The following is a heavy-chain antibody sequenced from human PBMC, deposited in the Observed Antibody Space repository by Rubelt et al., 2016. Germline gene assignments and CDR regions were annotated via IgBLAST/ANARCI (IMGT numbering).Heavy chain of an antibody. CDR3: ARSGGYGWDS. CDR1: GFTFSSHW. V-gene: IGHV3-7*02. D-gene: IGHD5-18*01. CDR2: IKPDGSEA. Sequence: EVQLVESGGGLVQPGGSLRLSCAASGFTFSSHWMSWVRQAPGKGLEWVANIKPDGSEAYYIDHLKGRFNMSGDNAKKSIYLQMNNRRVEDTAVYYCARSGGYGWDSWGQGTRVTVSS. J-gene: IGHJ4*02.